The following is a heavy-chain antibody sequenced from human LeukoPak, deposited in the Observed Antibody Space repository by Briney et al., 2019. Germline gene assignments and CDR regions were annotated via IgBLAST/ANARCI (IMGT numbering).Heavy chain of an antibody. D-gene: IGHD1-14*01. Sequence: GGSLRLSCAASGFTFSSYGMHWVRQAPGKGLEWVAVISYDGSNKYYADSVKGRFTISRDNSKNTLYLQMNSLRAEDTAVYYCVKDRCDRATCPEVWGQGTLVTVSS. J-gene: IGHJ4*02. CDR3: VKDRCDRATCPEV. CDR2: ISYDGSNK. CDR1: GFTFSSYG. V-gene: IGHV3-30*18.